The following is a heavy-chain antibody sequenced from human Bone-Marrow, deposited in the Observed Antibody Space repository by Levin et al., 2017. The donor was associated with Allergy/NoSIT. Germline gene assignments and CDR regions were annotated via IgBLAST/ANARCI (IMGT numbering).Heavy chain of an antibody. CDR1: GFTFSDYY. D-gene: IGHD1-14*01. CDR3: ARDGGRTDGDAFDI. V-gene: IGHV3-11*01. Sequence: LSLTCAASGFTFSDYYMSWIRQAPGKGLEWVSYISSSGSTIYYADSVKGRFTISRDNAKNSLYLQMNSLRAEDTAVYYCARDGGRTDGDAFDIWGQGTMVTVSS. J-gene: IGHJ3*02. CDR2: ISSSGSTI.